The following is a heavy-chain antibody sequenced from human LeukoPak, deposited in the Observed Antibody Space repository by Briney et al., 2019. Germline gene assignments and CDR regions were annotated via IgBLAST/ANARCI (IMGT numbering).Heavy chain of an antibody. CDR2: IYPGDSDT. CDR1: GYTFTSYW. CDR3: VIDTNNFYGSGSFDY. V-gene: IGHV5-51*01. D-gene: IGHD3-10*01. Sequence: GEALKISCKGSGYTFTSYWIGWVRQMSGKGLEWMGIIYPGDSDTRYSPSFQGQVTISADKSISTAYLQWSSLKASDTTMYYCVIDTNNFYGSGSFDYWGQGTLVTVSS. J-gene: IGHJ4*02.